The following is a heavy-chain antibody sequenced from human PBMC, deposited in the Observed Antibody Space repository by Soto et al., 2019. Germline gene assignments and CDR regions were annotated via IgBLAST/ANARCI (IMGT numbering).Heavy chain of an antibody. CDR3: ARAPFYGWVDS. Sequence: QVQLVQSGAEVRKPGASVKVSCKASGHTLDSYDINWVRQATGQGLEWMGWMTPDSGDKGYAQQVQGRVTMPRDTSITTADTKLSSLRYDCTAVYYCARAPFYGWVDSWVQGTLVTVSS. D-gene: IGHD3-16*01. CDR1: GHTLDSYD. CDR2: MTPDSGDK. V-gene: IGHV1-8*01. J-gene: IGHJ5*01.